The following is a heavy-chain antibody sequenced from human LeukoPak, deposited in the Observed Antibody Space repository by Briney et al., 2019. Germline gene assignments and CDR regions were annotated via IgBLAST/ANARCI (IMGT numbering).Heavy chain of an antibody. J-gene: IGHJ4*02. V-gene: IGHV4-59*01. CDR1: GGSISSYY. Sequence: PSETLSLTCTVSGGSISSYYWSWIRQPPGKGLEWIGYIYYSGSTNYNPSLKSRVTISVDTSKNQFSLKLSSVTAADTAMYYCARVVRGVINDYWGQGTLVTVSS. CDR3: ARVVRGVINDY. D-gene: IGHD3-10*01. CDR2: IYYSGST.